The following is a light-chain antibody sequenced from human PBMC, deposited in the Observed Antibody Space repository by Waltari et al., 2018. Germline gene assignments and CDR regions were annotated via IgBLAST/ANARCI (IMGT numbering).Light chain of an antibody. CDR2: DAS. Sequence: EIVFTQSPATLSFSPWETATLSCRASQSVSSYLAWYQQKPGQAPRLLIYDASNRATGIPARFSGSGSGTDFTLTISSLEPEDFAVYYCQQRSNWPPTFGQGTRLEIK. J-gene: IGKJ5*01. V-gene: IGKV3-11*01. CDR1: QSVSSY. CDR3: QQRSNWPPT.